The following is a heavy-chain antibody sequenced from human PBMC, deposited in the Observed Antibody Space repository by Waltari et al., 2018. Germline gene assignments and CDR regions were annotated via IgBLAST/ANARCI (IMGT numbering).Heavy chain of an antibody. CDR3: ARDIVGALRVNWYFDL. J-gene: IGHJ2*01. Sequence: QAQLVQSGAAVKKPGASLKVSCKASGYPFTSSYLHVLRQAPGPGLAWMGIINQSGGSTSYAQKFQGRVTMTRDTSTSTVYMELSSLRSEDTAVYYCARDIVGALRVNWYFDLWGRGTLVTVSS. CDR1: GYPFTSSY. CDR2: INQSGGST. V-gene: IGHV1-46*01. D-gene: IGHD1-26*01.